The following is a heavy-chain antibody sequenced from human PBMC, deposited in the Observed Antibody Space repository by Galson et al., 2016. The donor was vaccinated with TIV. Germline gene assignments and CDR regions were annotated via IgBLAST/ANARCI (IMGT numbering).Heavy chain of an antibody. D-gene: IGHD4-17*01. CDR3: AKDKGWIDYADQGYFYYGLED. CDR1: GFNFRLYA. CDR2: ISHDRRDK. J-gene: IGHJ6*02. Sequence: SLRLSCAASGFNFRLYAMHWVRQAPGKGLEWVAVISHDRRDKNYADSAKGRFTISRDNSKNTLYLEMTSLRAEDTAVYYCAKDKGWIDYADQGYFYYGLEDWGQGTAVTVSS. V-gene: IGHV3-30*18.